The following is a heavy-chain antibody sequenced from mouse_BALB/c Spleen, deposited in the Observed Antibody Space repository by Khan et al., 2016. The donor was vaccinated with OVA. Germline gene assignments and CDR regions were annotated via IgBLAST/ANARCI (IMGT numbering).Heavy chain of an antibody. D-gene: IGHD1-3*01. V-gene: IGHV5-6*02. CDR1: GFTFSAYG. Sequence: DVKLVESGGDLVRPGGSLKLSCAASGFTFSAYGMSWVRQSPDKRLEWVATINSAGYYTYYPDSLKGRFIISRDNAKNTLYLQMRSLKSEDTAMYYCASHVSGSFAYWGQGTLVTVSA. CDR2: INSAGYYT. CDR3: ASHVSGSFAY. J-gene: IGHJ3*01.